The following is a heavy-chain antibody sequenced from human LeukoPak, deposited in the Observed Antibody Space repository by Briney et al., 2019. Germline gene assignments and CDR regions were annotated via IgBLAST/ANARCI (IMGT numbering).Heavy chain of an antibody. Sequence: SETLSLTCAVYGWTFSGYYWSWIRQPPGKGLEWIGEINHNGSTNYNASLKSRVTISEDTSKNQFSLMLSSVTAADTAVYYCARGRYSSSFLVYWGQGTLVTVSS. CDR2: INHNGST. V-gene: IGHV4-34*01. CDR1: GWTFSGYY. D-gene: IGHD6-6*01. CDR3: ARGRYSSSFLVY. J-gene: IGHJ4*02.